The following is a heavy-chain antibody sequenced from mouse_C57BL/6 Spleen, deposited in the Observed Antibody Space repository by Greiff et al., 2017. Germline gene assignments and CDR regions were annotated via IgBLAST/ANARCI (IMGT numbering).Heavy chain of an antibody. CDR1: GFTFSDYY. D-gene: IGHD2-5*01. Sequence: EVQVVESEGGLVQPGSSMKLSCTASGFTFSDYYMAWVRQVPEKGLEWVANINYDGSSTYYLDSLKSRFIISRDNAKNILYLQMSSLKSEDTATYYCVREGGSNYLFDYWGQGTTLTVSS. CDR3: VREGGSNYLFDY. V-gene: IGHV5-16*01. J-gene: IGHJ2*01. CDR2: INYDGSST.